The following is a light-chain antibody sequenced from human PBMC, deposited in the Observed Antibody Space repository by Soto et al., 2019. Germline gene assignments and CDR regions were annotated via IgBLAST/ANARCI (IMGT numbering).Light chain of an antibody. Sequence: QSALTQPASVSGSPGQSINISCTGTSSDVGGYNYVSWYQHHPGKAPKLIIYDVSNRPSGVSNPFSGSNSGNTASLTISGLQHEDEADYYCSSYTTSNTRQIVFGTGTKLTVL. CDR3: SSYTTSNTRQIV. V-gene: IGLV2-14*03. J-gene: IGLJ1*01. CDR1: SSDVGGYNY. CDR2: DVS.